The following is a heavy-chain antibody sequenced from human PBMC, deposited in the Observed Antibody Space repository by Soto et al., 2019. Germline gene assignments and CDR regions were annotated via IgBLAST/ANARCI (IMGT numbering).Heavy chain of an antibody. J-gene: IGHJ3*02. CDR2: VIPTLATA. V-gene: IGHV1-69*01. CDR3: ASVYGAIDAFEI. D-gene: IGHD4-17*01. Sequence: QVQLVQSGAEVKKPGSSVKVSCKTSGGPFNNHAINWVRQAPGQGLEWVGLVIPTLATADYAQKFQGRVTMTADEVTNTAYMELSSLRSDDTVVYYCASVYGAIDAFEIWGQGTVVTVSS. CDR1: GGPFNNHA.